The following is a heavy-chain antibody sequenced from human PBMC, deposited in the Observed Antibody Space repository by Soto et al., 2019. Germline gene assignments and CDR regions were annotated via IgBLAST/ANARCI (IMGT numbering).Heavy chain of an antibody. D-gene: IGHD2-2*01. CDR3: ARDARGYCISTSCYDDAFDI. CDR2: ISGSGSTT. Sequence: HPGGSLRLSCAASGFLFSNYAMTWVRQAPGKGLEWVSGISGSGSTTYYRDSVKGRFTISRDNAKKSLYLQMNSLRAEDTAVYYCARDARGYCISTSCYDDAFDIWGQGTMVTVSS. J-gene: IGHJ3*02. V-gene: IGHV3-48*01. CDR1: GFLFSNYA.